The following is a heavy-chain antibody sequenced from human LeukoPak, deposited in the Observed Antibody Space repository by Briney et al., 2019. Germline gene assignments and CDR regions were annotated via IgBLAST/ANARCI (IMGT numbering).Heavy chain of an antibody. CDR3: ARAPVSRRWFDP. D-gene: IGHD5/OR15-5a*01. J-gene: IGHJ5*02. CDR2: IYSGGST. Sequence: GGSLRLSCAASGFTVSSNYMSRVRQAPGKGLEWVSVIYSGGSTYYADSVKGRFTISRDNSKNTLYLQMNSLRAEDTAVYYCARAPVSRRWFDPWGQGTLVTVSS. CDR1: GFTVSSNY. V-gene: IGHV3-66*02.